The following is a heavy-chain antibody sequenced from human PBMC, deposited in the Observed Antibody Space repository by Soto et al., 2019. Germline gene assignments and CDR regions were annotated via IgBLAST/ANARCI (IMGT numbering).Heavy chain of an antibody. V-gene: IGHV3-15*01. CDR3: TTDQPGYTSSWDSSDFDY. Sequence: GGSLRLSCAASGFTFRNAWMSWVRQAPGKGLEWVGRIKIKTEGGTTDYAAPVKGRFTISRDDSKNTLYLQMNSLKIEDTAVYYCTTDQPGYTSSWDSSDFDYWGQGTLVTVSS. CDR2: IKIKTEGGTT. D-gene: IGHD6-13*01. J-gene: IGHJ4*02. CDR1: GFTFRNAW.